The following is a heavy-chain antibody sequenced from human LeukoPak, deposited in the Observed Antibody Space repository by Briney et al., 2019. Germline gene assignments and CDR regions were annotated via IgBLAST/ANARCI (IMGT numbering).Heavy chain of an antibody. CDR2: VHPKTGGT. CDR3: ARDSEAAAGLSFDY. D-gene: IGHD6-13*01. V-gene: IGHV1-2*02. Sequence: ASVKVSCKASGYTFIDYYLHWVRQAPGQGLEWVGWVHPKTGGTSYEQKFQGKVTMTRDTSISAAYLELSGLRSDDTAVYYCARDSEAAAGLSFDYWGQGTLVTVSS. J-gene: IGHJ4*02. CDR1: GYTFIDYY.